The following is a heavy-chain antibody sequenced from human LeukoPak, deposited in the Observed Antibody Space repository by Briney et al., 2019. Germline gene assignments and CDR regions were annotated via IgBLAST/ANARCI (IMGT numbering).Heavy chain of an antibody. J-gene: IGHJ4*02. CDR1: GFTFSSYW. CDR2: IKQDGSEK. V-gene: IGHV3-7*01. CDR3: ARVRAKQLAVALDY. Sequence: GGSLRLSCAASGFTFSSYWMSWVRRAPGKGLEWVANIKQDGSEKYYVDSVKGRFTISRDNAKNSLYLQMNSLRAEDTAVYYCARVRAKQLAVALDYWGQGTLVTVSS. D-gene: IGHD6-6*01.